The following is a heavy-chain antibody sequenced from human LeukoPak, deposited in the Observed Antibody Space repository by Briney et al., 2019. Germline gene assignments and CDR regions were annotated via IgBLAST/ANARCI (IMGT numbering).Heavy chain of an antibody. V-gene: IGHV1-18*03. CDR2: ISAYNGNT. CDR1: GYTFTSYG. CDR3: ARDNYRYYYYYGMDV. D-gene: IGHD4-11*01. Sequence: ASVKVSCKASGYTFTSYGISWVRQAPGQGLEWMGWISAYNGNTNYAQKLQGRVTMTTDTSTSTAYMELRSLRSDDMAVYYCARDNYRYYYYYGMDVWGQGTTVTVSS. J-gene: IGHJ6*02.